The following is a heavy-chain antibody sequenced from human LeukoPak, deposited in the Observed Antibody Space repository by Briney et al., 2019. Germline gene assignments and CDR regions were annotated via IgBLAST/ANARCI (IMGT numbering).Heavy chain of an antibody. J-gene: IGHJ5*02. Sequence: ASVKVSCKTSGYTFIDYYMHWVRQAPGQGLEWMGIINPSGGSTSYAQKFQGRVTMTRDTSTSTVYMELSSLRSEDTAVYYCARGGRGYSYGFGWFDPWGQGTLVTVSS. CDR3: ARGGRGYSYGFGWFDP. D-gene: IGHD5-18*01. CDR1: GYTFIDYY. V-gene: IGHV1-46*01. CDR2: INPSGGST.